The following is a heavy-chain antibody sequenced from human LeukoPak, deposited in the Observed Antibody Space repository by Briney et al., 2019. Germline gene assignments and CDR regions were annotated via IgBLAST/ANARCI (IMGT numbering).Heavy chain of an antibody. CDR3: ARDPSNWNYESFYYYMDV. J-gene: IGHJ6*03. D-gene: IGHD1-7*01. V-gene: IGHV3-30*04. CDR2: ISYDGSNK. CDR1: GFTFSSYA. Sequence: PGGSLRLSCAASGFTFSSYAMHWVRQAPGKGLEWVAVISYDGSNKYYADSVKGRFTISRDNSKNTLYLQMNSLRAEDTAVYYCARDPSNWNYESFYYYMDVWGKGTTVTVSS.